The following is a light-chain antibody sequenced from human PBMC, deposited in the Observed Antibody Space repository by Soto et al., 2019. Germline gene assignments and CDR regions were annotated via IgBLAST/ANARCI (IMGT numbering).Light chain of an antibody. Sequence: QSVLTQPPSASGTPGQRVTISCSGSNSNIGGNPVNWFQQLPGTAPKLLIYNNNQRPSGVPDRISGSKSGTSASLAISGLHSEEEADYCCAAWDDSVDGWVFGGGTKLTVL. J-gene: IGLJ3*02. CDR3: AAWDDSVDGWV. V-gene: IGLV1-44*01. CDR1: NSNIGGNP. CDR2: NNN.